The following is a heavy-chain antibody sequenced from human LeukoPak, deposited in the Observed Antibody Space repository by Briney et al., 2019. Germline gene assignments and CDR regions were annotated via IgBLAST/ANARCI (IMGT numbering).Heavy chain of an antibody. CDR2: IKEDRSEQ. Sequence: AGGSLRLSCAASGFPFSGYWMDWVRQAPGKGMEWVANIKEDRSEQYYADSVKGRFTISRDNAKNSLYLEMNSLRAEDTAVYFCSRSLDYWGQGAQVIVSS. J-gene: IGHJ4*02. V-gene: IGHV3-7*01. CDR1: GFPFSGYW. CDR3: SRSLDY.